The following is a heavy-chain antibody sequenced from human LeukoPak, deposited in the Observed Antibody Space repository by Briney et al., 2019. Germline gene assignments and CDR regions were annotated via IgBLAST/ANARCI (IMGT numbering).Heavy chain of an antibody. V-gene: IGHV4-30-2*01. Sequence: SETLSLTCVVSGGSISSGGYSWSWIRQPPGKGLEWIGYIYHSGSTYYNPSLKSRVTISVDRSKNQFSLKLSSVTAADTAVYYCARGVVGAPDYWGQGTLVTVSS. CDR1: GGSISSGGYS. CDR3: ARGVVGAPDY. J-gene: IGHJ4*02. CDR2: IYHSGST. D-gene: IGHD1-26*01.